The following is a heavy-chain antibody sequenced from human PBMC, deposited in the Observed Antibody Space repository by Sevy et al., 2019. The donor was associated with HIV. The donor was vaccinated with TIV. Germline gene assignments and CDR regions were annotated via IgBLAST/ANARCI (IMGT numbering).Heavy chain of an antibody. CDR3: ARVFWKGAYYYMDV. CDR1: GGSISSYY. J-gene: IGHJ6*03. Sequence: SETLSLTCTVSGGSISSYYWSWIRQPPGKGLEWIGYIYYSGSTNYNPSLKSRVTISVDTSKNQFSLKLSSVTAADPAVYYCARVFWKGAYYYMDVWGKGTTVTVSS. D-gene: IGHD1-1*01. CDR2: IYYSGST. V-gene: IGHV4-59*01.